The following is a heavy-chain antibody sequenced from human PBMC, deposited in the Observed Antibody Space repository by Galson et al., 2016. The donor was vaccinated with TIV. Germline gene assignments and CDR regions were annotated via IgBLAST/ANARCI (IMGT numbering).Heavy chain of an antibody. V-gene: IGHV3-30*18. Sequence: SLRLSCAASGFTFSSYGMHWVRQAPGKGLEWVAVVSYDGGNEYYADSVKGQFTISRDNSKNTLYLQINSLRAVDTAVYYCAKDKKYCTVNSCYTSYHYYYYGIDVWGQGTTVTVSS. J-gene: IGHJ6*02. D-gene: IGHD2-2*02. CDR3: AKDKKYCTVNSCYTSYHYYYYGIDV. CDR2: VSYDGGNE. CDR1: GFTFSSYG.